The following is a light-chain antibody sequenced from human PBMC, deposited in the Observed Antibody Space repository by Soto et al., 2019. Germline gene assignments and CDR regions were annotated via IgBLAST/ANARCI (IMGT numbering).Light chain of an antibody. Sequence: DIQMTQSPSSLSASVGDRVTITCQASQDISNYLNWYQQKPGKAPKLLIYDASNLGTGVPSRFSGSGSGTDFTFTISSLQPEDIATYYCQQYDNLLPLTFGGGTKVEIK. J-gene: IGKJ4*01. V-gene: IGKV1-33*01. CDR1: QDISNY. CDR3: QQYDNLLPLT. CDR2: DAS.